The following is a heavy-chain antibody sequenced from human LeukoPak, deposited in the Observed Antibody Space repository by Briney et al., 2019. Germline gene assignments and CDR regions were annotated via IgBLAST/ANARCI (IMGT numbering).Heavy chain of an antibody. V-gene: IGHV1-46*01. J-gene: IGHJ6*02. D-gene: IGHD6-13*01. CDR2: INPSGGST. CDR1: GYTFTSYY. Sequence: ASVKVSCKASGYTFTSYYMHWVRQAPGQGLEWMGIINPSGGSTSYAQKFQGRVTMTRDTSTSTVYMELSSLRSEDTAVCYCARWGIAAAGTPPKYYYYGMDVWGQGTTVTVSS. CDR3: ARWGIAAAGTPPKYYYYGMDV.